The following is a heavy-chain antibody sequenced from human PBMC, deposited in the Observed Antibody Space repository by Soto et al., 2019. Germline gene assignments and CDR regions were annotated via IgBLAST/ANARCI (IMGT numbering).Heavy chain of an antibody. CDR1: GYTFTSYG. J-gene: IGHJ6*03. CDR3: ARDTRFLEQYYYYYMDV. D-gene: IGHD3-3*01. CDR2: ISAYNGNT. V-gene: IGHV1-18*01. Sequence: ASVKVSCKASGYTFTSYGISWVRQAPGQGLEWMGWISAYNGNTNYAQKLQGRVTMTTDTSTSTAYMELRSLRSDDTAVYYCARDTRFLEQYYYYYMDVWGKGTTVTVSS.